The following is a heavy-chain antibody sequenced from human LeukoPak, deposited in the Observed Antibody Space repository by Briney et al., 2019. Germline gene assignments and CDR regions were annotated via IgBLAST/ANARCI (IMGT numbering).Heavy chain of an antibody. CDR3: AGGLDSTWFIDAFDI. CDR1: GGTFSSYA. J-gene: IGHJ3*02. Sequence: ASVKVSCKASGGTFSSYAISWVRQAPGQGLEWMGGIIPIFGTANYAQKFQGRVTITADESTSTAYMELSSLRSEDTAVYYCAGGLDSTWFIDAFDIWGQGTMVTVSS. V-gene: IGHV1-69*13. D-gene: IGHD6-13*01. CDR2: IIPIFGTA.